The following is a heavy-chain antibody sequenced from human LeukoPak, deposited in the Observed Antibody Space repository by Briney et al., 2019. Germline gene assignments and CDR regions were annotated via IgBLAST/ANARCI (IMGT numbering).Heavy chain of an antibody. CDR2: IYTSGST. J-gene: IGHJ6*02. CDR3: ARLRNIRRSGWYLATTGLYYYYGMDG. CDR1: GGSISSYY. V-gene: IGHV4-4*07. D-gene: IGHD6-19*01. Sequence: SETLSLTCTVSGGSISSYYWSWIRQPAGKGLEWIGRIYTSGSTNYNPSLKSRVTISVDTSKNQFSLKLSSVTAADTAVYYWARLRNIRRSGWYLATTGLYYYYGMDGWGQGTTVTVSS.